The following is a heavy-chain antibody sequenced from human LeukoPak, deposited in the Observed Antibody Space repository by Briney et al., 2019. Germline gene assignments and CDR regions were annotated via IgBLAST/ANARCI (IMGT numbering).Heavy chain of an antibody. V-gene: IGHV4-59*12. D-gene: IGHD3-10*01. J-gene: IGHJ5*02. CDR1: GGSISSYY. CDR2: IHYSGST. CDR3: AREVTMVRGVSSWFDP. Sequence: KTSETLSLTCTVSGGSISSYYWSWIRQPPGKGLEWIGYIHYSGSTNYNPSLKSRVTISVDTSKNQFSLKLSSVTAADTAVYYCAREVTMVRGVSSWFDPWGQGTLVTVSS.